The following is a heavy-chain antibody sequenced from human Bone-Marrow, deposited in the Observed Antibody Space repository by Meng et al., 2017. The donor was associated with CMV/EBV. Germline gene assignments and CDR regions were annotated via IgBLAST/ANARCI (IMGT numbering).Heavy chain of an antibody. CDR2: IYYSGST. V-gene: IGHV4-39*07. CDR3: ARGRVAGTSKGSDFDY. CDR1: GGSISSSSYY. Sequence: SETLSLTCTVSGGSISSSSYYWGWIRQPPGKGLEWIGSIYYSGSTYYNPSLKSRVTISVDTSKNQFSLKLSSVTAADTAVYYCARGRVAGTSKGSDFDYWGQGTLVTVSS. J-gene: IGHJ4*02. D-gene: IGHD6-19*01.